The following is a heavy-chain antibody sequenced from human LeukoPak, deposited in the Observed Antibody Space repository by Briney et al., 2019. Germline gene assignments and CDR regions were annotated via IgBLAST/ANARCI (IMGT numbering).Heavy chain of an antibody. CDR1: GGSFSGYY. V-gene: IGHV4-34*01. D-gene: IGHD5-12*01. CDR2: INHSGST. J-gene: IGHJ5*02. Sequence: SETLSLTCAVYGGSFSGYYWSWIRQPPGKGLEWIGEINHSGSTNYNPSLKSRVTISVDTSKNQFSLKLSSVTAADTAVYYCAIASRGYDSNWLDPWGQGTLVTVSS. CDR3: AIASRGYDSNWLDP.